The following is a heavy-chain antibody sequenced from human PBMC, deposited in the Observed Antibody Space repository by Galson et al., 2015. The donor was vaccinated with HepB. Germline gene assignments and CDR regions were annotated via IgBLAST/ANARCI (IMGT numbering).Heavy chain of an antibody. CDR3: AKSTMVRGVAIFDY. CDR2: IIPILGIA. CDR1: GGTFSSYT. Sequence: SVKVSCKASGGTFSSYTISWARQAPGQGLEWMGRIIPILGIANYAQKFQGRVTITADKSTSTAYMELSSLRSEDTAVYYCAKSTMVRGVAIFDYWGQGTLVTVSS. V-gene: IGHV1-69*02. J-gene: IGHJ4*02. D-gene: IGHD3-10*01.